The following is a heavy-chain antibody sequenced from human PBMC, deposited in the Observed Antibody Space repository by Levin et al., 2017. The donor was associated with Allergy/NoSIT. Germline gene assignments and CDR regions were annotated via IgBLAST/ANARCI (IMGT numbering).Heavy chain of an antibody. V-gene: IGHV3-66*04. CDR2: IYRSGTT. J-gene: IGHJ4*02. Sequence: ASVKVSCAASEFTVSSHYMNWVRQAPGKGLEWVSIIYRSGTTYYADSVRGRFTISRDNSKNTLYLQMNNLRAEDTAVYYCARQPLAVSASYFDYWGQGTLVTVSS. D-gene: IGHD2-8*01. CDR1: EFTVSSHY. CDR3: ARQPLAVSASYFDY.